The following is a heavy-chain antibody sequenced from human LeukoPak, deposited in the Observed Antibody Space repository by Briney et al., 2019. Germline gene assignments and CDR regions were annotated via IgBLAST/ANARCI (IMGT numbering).Heavy chain of an antibody. CDR2: INPNSGGT. V-gene: IGHV1-2*02. CDR1: GYTFTGYY. J-gene: IGHJ4*02. D-gene: IGHD3-3*01. Sequence: ASVKVSCKASGYTFTGYYMHWVRQAPGQGLEWMGWINPNSGGTNYAQKFQGRVTMTRDTSISTAYMELSRLRSDDTAVYYCARDEYYDSWSGYLAYFDYWGQGTLVTVSS. CDR3: ARDEYYDSWSGYLAYFDY.